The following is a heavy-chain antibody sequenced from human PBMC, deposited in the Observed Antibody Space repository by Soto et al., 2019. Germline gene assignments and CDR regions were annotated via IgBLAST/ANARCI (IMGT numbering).Heavy chain of an antibody. CDR3: AREKTSYGMEV. V-gene: IGHV1-8*03. J-gene: IGHJ6*02. Sequence: ASVKVSCKASGYTFTSSDINWVRQATGQRLQRKGWMNPNSGNTSYAQKIQGRVTITRNTSISTTYQEMSRLRTEDTAVYYCAREKTSYGMEVWGQGSTVTVSS. CDR1: GYTFTSSD. CDR2: MNPNSGNT.